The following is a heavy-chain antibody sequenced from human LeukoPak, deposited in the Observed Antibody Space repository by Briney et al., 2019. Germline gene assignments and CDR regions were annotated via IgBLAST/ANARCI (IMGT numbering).Heavy chain of an antibody. D-gene: IGHD3-22*01. CDR3: ARGGRGSAAVVAPRSFDI. CDR2: TYTGGNS. V-gene: IGHV3-53*01. J-gene: IGHJ3*02. Sequence: PGGSLRLSCAASGFTVSSTHMVWVRQAPGKGLEWVSVTYTGGNSYYAGSVKGRFIISRDISKNTLYLQMNSLRAEGSALYYCARGGRGSAAVVAPRSFDIWGQGTMVTVSS. CDR1: GFTVSSTH.